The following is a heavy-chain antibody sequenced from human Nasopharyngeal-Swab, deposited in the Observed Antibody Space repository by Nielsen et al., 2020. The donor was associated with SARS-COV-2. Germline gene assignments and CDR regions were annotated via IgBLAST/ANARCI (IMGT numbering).Heavy chain of an antibody. CDR1: GFTFSSSW. V-gene: IGHV3-74*01. CDR2: INSDGSTT. CDR3: ARAYWNKPDY. Sequence: GESLKISCAASGFTFSSSWMHWVRQAPGKGLVGVSRINSDGSTTIYADSVKGRFTISRDNSKNTLYLQMNSLRAEDTAVYYCARAYWNKPDYWGQGTLVTVSS. D-gene: IGHD1/OR15-1a*01. J-gene: IGHJ4*02.